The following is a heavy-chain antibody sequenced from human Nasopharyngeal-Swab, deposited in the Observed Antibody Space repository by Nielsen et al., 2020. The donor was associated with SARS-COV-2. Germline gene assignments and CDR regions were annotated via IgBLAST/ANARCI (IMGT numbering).Heavy chain of an antibody. CDR3: ARGASVGAVSAAMDV. J-gene: IGHJ6*02. CDR2: ISYDVDKT. V-gene: IGHV3-30-3*01. D-gene: IGHD3-10*01. Sequence: GESLKISWATSGCTYKSCPMHWVRQGPDKGLERVADISYDVDKTFYADSVKGRFTVYRDNAKNTLDLQMVTLRDEDTAVSYCARGASVGAVSAAMDVWGQGTTVTVSS. CDR1: GCTYKSCP.